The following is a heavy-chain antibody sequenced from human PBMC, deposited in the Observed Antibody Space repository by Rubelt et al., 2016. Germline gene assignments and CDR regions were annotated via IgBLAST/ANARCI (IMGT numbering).Heavy chain of an antibody. Sequence: QVQLVQSGAEVKKPGASVKVSCKASGYTFTGYYMHWVRQAPGQGLEWMGRINPNSGGTNYAQKFQGRVTMTRNTSISTAYMELSSLRSEETAVYYGARGRAVKLADSGGNDYWGQGTLVTVSS. D-gene: IGHD4-23*01. CDR2: INPNSGGT. CDR3: ARGRAVKLADSGGNDY. CDR1: GYTFTGYY. J-gene: IGHJ4*02. V-gene: IGHV1-2*06.